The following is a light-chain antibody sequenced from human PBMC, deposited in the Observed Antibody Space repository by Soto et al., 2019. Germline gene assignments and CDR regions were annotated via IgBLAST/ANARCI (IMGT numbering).Light chain of an antibody. CDR1: SGSVSTSYY. J-gene: IGLJ2*01. CDR2: STN. Sequence: QTVVTQEPSFSVSPGGTVTLTCGLNSGSVSTSYYPSWYQQTPGQAPRTLIYSTNTRSSGVPDRFSGSILGNKAALTITGAQADDDSDYYCVLYMGSGISIFGGGTKLTVL. CDR3: VLYMGSGISI. V-gene: IGLV8-61*01.